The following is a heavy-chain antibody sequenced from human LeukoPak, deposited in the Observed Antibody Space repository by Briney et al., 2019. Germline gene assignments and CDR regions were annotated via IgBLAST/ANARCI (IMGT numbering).Heavy chain of an antibody. CDR3: AKGGESSPYTYIGV. J-gene: IGHJ6*04. Sequence: PGGSLRLSCAASGFTFISYAMSWVRQAPGKGLEWVSAISGSGGSTYYADSVKGRFTISRDNSKNTLYLQMNSMRADDTAVYHCAKGGESSPYTYIGVWGKGTTVIVSS. D-gene: IGHD3-16*01. CDR2: ISGSGGST. V-gene: IGHV3-23*01. CDR1: GFTFISYA.